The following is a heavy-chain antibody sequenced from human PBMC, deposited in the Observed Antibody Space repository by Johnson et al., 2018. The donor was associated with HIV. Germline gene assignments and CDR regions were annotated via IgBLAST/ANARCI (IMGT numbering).Heavy chain of an antibody. Sequence: VQLVESGGGVVQPGGSPRLSCAASGFTVSSTYMSWVRQAPGKGLEWLSVLYSDGRTFYADSVQGRFTISRDSSKNTLFLHMNSLRAEDTAMYYCARRCSSGSCSHGAFDIWGQGTVVTVSS. V-gene: IGHV3-53*01. D-gene: IGHD2-15*01. CDR1: GFTVSSTY. CDR3: ARRCSSGSCSHGAFDI. J-gene: IGHJ3*02. CDR2: LYSDGRT.